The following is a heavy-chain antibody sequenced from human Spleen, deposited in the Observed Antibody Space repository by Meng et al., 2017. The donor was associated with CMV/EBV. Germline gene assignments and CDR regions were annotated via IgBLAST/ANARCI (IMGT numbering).Heavy chain of an antibody. V-gene: IGHV3-7*01. J-gene: IGHJ6*02. CDR3: ARRTPPPIAAVGSYGMGV. Sequence: ESLKISCAASGFTFSSYWMSWVRQAPGKGLEWVANIKQDGSEKYYVDSVKGRFTISRDNAKNSLYLKMNSLRAEDTAVYYCARRTPPPIAAVGSYGMGVWGQGTTVTVSS. CDR1: GFTFSSYW. CDR2: IKQDGSEK. D-gene: IGHD6-13*01.